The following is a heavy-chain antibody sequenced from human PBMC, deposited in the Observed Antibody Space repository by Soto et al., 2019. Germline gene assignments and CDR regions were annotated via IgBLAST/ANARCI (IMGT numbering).Heavy chain of an antibody. V-gene: IGHV1-2*04. J-gene: IGHJ3*02. D-gene: IGHD4-4*01. CDR2: INPNSGGT. CDR3: ARARGIMTKVNTRPYDAFDI. Sequence: ASVKVSCKASGYTFTGYYMHWVRQAPGQGLEWMGWINPNSGGTNYAQKFQGWVTMTRDTSISTAYMELSRLRSDDTAVYYCARARGIMTKVNTRPYDAFDIWGQGTMVTVSS. CDR1: GYTFTGYY.